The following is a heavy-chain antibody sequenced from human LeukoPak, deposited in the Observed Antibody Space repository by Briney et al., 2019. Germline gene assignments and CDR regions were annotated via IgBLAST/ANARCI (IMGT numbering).Heavy chain of an antibody. D-gene: IGHD6-19*01. CDR2: IYTSGGT. CDR1: GSSISNYY. V-gene: IGHV4-4*07. J-gene: IGHJ4*02. CDR3: ARAAEYSSGWYLFDY. Sequence: SETLSLTCTVSGSSISNYYWTWIRQPAGRGLEWIGRIYTSGGTNYNPSLKTRVTMSVDTSKNQVSLKLSSVTAADTAMYYCARAAEYSSGWYLFDYWGQGILVTVSA.